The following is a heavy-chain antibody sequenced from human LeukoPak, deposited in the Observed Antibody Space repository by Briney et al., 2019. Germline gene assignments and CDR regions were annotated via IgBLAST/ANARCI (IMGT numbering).Heavy chain of an antibody. D-gene: IGHD3-22*01. Sequence: GGSLRVSCASSGFTFISYAMSGVRQARGKGGDCVSPISGRGGSKYYADSVKGPFTIYSENSKNTLYLQMNSLRAEDTAVYYCAKARAPSYYDSSGYPYYFDYWGQGTLVTVSS. J-gene: IGHJ4*02. V-gene: IGHV3-23*01. CDR1: GFTFISYA. CDR2: ISGRGGSK. CDR3: AKARAPSYYDSSGYPYYFDY.